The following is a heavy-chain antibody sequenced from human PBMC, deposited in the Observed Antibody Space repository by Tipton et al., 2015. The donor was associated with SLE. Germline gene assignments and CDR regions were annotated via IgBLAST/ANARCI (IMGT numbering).Heavy chain of an antibody. CDR2: VFYNGET. CDR1: RGSISSYY. CDR3: ARLGYAFWSRYADS. D-gene: IGHD3-3*01. Sequence: TLSLTCTVSRGSISSYYWSWIRQPPGQGLEWIGHVFYNGETNYNPSLKGRVTISLDTSNNQFSLKLTSVTATDTAVYYCARLGYAFWSRYADSWGQGTLVTVSS. V-gene: IGHV4-59*08. J-gene: IGHJ4*02.